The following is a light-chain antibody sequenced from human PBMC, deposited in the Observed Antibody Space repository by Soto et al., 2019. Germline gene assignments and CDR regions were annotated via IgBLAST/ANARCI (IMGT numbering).Light chain of an antibody. CDR2: KKT. V-gene: IGLV1-47*01. CDR1: RSNIGTNY. Sequence: QPVLTQPPSTSGTPGQTVSISCSGSRSNIGTNYVSWYQKLPGTAPKLLIHKKTQRPSGVPDRFYASKSGTSASLAISGLRSEDEGEYYCATWDDSLSAWVFGGGTQLTVL. CDR3: ATWDDSLSAWV. J-gene: IGLJ3*02.